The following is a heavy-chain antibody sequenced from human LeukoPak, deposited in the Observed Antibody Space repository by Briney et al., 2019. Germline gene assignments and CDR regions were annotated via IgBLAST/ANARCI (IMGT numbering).Heavy chain of an antibody. Sequence: GGSLRLSCAASGFTFSNYAMYWVRLAPGKGLEYVSAISSNGGSTYYANSVKGRFTISRDNSKNTLYLQMGSLRAEDMAVYYCARYRCSSTSCFVDYWGQGTLVTVSS. CDR1: GFTFSNYA. D-gene: IGHD2-2*01. CDR3: ARYRCSSTSCFVDY. J-gene: IGHJ4*02. V-gene: IGHV3-64*01. CDR2: ISSNGGST.